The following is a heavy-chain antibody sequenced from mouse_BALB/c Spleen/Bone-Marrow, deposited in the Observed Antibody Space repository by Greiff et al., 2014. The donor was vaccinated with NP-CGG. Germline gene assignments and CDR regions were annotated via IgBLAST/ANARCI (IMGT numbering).Heavy chain of an antibody. CDR1: GFTFSSYG. Sequence: EVKLMESGGDLVKPGGSLKLSCAASGFTFSSYGMSWVRQTPDKRLEWVATISSGGSYTYYPDSVKGRFTISRDNAKNTLYLQMSSLKSEDTAMYYCASLTGYWYFDVWGAGTTVTVSS. J-gene: IGHJ1*01. D-gene: IGHD4-1*01. CDR3: ASLTGYWYFDV. V-gene: IGHV5-6*01. CDR2: ISSGGSYT.